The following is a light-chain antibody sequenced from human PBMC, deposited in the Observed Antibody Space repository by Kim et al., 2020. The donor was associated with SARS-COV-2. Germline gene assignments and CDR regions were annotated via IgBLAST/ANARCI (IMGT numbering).Light chain of an antibody. CDR2: DAS. V-gene: IGKV3-11*01. CDR1: QSVGNN. J-gene: IGKJ4*01. Sequence: LSPGERATLSCRASQSVGNNFLAWYQHNPGQAPRLLIYDASNRATGIPARFSGSGSGTDFTLTISSLEPEDFAVYYCQQRANWLTFGGGTKVDIK. CDR3: QQRANWLT.